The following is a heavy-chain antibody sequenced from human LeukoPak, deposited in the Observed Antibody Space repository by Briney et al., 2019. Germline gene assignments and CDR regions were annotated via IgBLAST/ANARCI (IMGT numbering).Heavy chain of an antibody. Sequence: GASLRLSCAASGFTFSNYAMSWVRQAPGKGLEWVSAITGSGGNTYYADSVKGRFTISKDNSKNTVFLQMNSLRAEDTAVYYCAKWGDYDVLTGYYVSDYWGQGTLVTVSS. CDR1: GFTFSNYA. V-gene: IGHV3-23*01. J-gene: IGHJ4*02. CDR3: AKWGDYDVLTGYYVSDY. CDR2: ITGSGGNT. D-gene: IGHD3-9*01.